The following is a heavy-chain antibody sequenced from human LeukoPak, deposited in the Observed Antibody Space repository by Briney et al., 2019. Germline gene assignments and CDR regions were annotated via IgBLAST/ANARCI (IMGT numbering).Heavy chain of an antibody. V-gene: IGHV3-23*01. Sequence: GGSLRLSCAASGFTFSSYGMSWVRQAPGKGLEWVSAISGSGGSTYYADSVKGRFTISRDNSKNTLYLQMNSLRAEDTAVYYCARPLYCSDGSCLNWFDAWGQGTLVTVSS. CDR1: GFTFSSYG. CDR3: ARPLYCSDGSCLNWFDA. D-gene: IGHD2-15*01. CDR2: ISGSGGST. J-gene: IGHJ5*02.